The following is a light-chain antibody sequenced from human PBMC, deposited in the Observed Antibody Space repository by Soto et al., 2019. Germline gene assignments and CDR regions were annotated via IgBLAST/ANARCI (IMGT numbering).Light chain of an antibody. Sequence: EIVMTQSPATLSVSPGKTATLSCRASQRVGINLAWYQQKPGQAPRLLIYSASTRASGIPDRFSGSGSGTEFTLTISSLQSEDFAFFYCQQYDGWPRTFGQGTKVEIK. CDR3: QQYDGWPRT. J-gene: IGKJ1*01. V-gene: IGKV3-15*01. CDR2: SAS. CDR1: QRVGIN.